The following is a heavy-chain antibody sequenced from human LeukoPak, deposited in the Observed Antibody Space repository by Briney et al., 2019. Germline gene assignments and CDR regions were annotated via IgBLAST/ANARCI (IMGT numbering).Heavy chain of an antibody. D-gene: IGHD6-6*01. J-gene: IGHJ4*02. CDR3: AASIAARPVDY. V-gene: IGHV1-58*02. CDR1: GFTFTSSA. Sequence: SVKVSCKASGFTFTSSAMQWVRQARGQPLEWIGWIVVGSGNTNYAQKFQERVTITRDMSTSTAYMELSSLRSEDTAVYYRAASIAARPVDYWGQGTPVTVSS. CDR2: IVVGSGNT.